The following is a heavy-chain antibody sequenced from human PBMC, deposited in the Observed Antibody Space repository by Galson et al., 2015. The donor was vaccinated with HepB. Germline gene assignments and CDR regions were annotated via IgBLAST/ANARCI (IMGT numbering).Heavy chain of an antibody. J-gene: IGHJ4*02. CDR3: ARRYSSGFFPDY. Sequence: SLRLSCAASGFTFSQYAMHWLRKAPDKGPEWVAMMSYDGSMKEYADSVQGRFTISRDDFRNTPYLQMHSLTPEDTAIYYCARRYSSGFFPDYWGQGTLVSVSS. D-gene: IGHD6-19*01. V-gene: IGHV3-30*04. CDR2: MSYDGSMK. CDR1: GFTFSQYA.